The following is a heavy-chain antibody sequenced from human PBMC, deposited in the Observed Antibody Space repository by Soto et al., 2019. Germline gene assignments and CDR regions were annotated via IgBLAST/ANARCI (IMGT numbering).Heavy chain of an antibody. CDR2: MNPNSGDT. J-gene: IGHJ4*02. V-gene: IGHV1-8*01. Sequence: QVPLVQSGAEVKKPGASVKVSCKASGYTFTSYDIYWVRQATGQGPEWMGWMNPNSGDTHYAQTVRGSVTMTRNTDISPAYKERSTLSAEDTAMYYCAIWYGGNSGDYWGQGTLVTVAS. D-gene: IGHD2-21*02. CDR1: GYTFTSYD. CDR3: AIWYGGNSGDY.